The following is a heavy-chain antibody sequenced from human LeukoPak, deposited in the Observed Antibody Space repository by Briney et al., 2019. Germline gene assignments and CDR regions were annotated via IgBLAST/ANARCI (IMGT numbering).Heavy chain of an antibody. CDR2: IYYTGTT. J-gene: IGHJ4*02. Sequence: SETLSLTCTVSGGSISSYYWSWIRQPPGKGLEWIGYIYYTGTTNYNPSLKSRVTLSVDTSKNQFSLKLSSVTAADTAVYYCARGGWRLDYWGQGTLVTVSS. D-gene: IGHD2-15*01. V-gene: IGHV4-59*01. CDR3: ARGGWRLDY. CDR1: GGSISSYY.